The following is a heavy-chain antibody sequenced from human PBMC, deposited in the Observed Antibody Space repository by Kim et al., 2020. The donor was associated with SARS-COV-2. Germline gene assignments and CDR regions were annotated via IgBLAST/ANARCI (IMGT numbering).Heavy chain of an antibody. V-gene: IGHV3-30*04. CDR2: ISYDGSNK. D-gene: IGHD5-12*01. J-gene: IGHJ6*01. CDR3: AEGRATYPYYYYYGKDA. CDR1: GFTFSSYA. Sequence: GGSLRLSCAASGFTFSSYAMHWVRQAPGKGLEWVAVISYDGSNKYYADSVKGRFTISRDNSKNTLYLQMNSLRAEDTAVYYCAEGRATYPYYYYYGKDA.